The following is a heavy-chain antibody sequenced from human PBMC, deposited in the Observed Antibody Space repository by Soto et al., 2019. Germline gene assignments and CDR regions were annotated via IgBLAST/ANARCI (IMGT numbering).Heavy chain of an antibody. V-gene: IGHV4-31*03. Sequence: QVQLQESGPGLVKPSQTLSLTCTVSGGSISSGGYYWSWIRQHPGKGLEWIGYIYYSGSTYYNPSRKLRLTISLDTSKNQFSLKVSSVTAADTAVYYCAGEGGLLSYYSMDVWGEGTTVTVSS. J-gene: IGHJ6*03. CDR2: IYYSGST. D-gene: IGHD3-16*01. CDR3: AGEGGLLSYYSMDV. CDR1: GGSISSGGYY.